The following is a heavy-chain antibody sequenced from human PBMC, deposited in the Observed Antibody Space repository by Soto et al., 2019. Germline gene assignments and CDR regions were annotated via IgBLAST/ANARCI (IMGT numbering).Heavy chain of an antibody. CDR1: GGSISNYY. D-gene: IGHD3-10*01. V-gene: IGHV4-4*07. CDR2: IYTSGNT. Sequence: SETLSLTCTVSGGSISNYYWSWIRQPAGKGLQWIGRIYTSGNTNYNPSLESRVTISVDASKSQFSLKLNSVTAADTAMYYCARVPRGYYGSGTHSYGMDVWDQGTTVTVSS. CDR3: ARVPRGYYGSGTHSYGMDV. J-gene: IGHJ6*02.